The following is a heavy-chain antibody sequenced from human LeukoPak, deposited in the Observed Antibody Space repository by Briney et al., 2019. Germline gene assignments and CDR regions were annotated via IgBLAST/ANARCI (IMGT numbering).Heavy chain of an antibody. J-gene: IGHJ2*01. D-gene: IGHD6-6*01. CDR3: ARRTPEYTNRWYFDL. V-gene: IGHV5-51*01. CDR2: IYPGDSDT. CDR1: GYSFTSYW. Sequence: GESLKISCKGSGYSFTSYWIGWVRQMPGKGLEWMGIIYPGDSDTRYSPSFQGQVTISADKSINTAFVQWSSLKASDTAIYYCARRTPEYTNRWYFDLWGRGTLVTVSS.